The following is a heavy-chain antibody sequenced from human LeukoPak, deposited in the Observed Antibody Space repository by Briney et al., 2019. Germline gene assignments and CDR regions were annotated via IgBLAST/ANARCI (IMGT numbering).Heavy chain of an antibody. V-gene: IGHV4-61*01. CDR3: ARGCRHYDFWSGAYYFDY. Sequence: SETLSLTCTVSGDSVSSGTYYWSWIRQPPGKGLEWIGYIYYSGSTNYNPSLKSRVTISVDTSKNQFSLKLSSVTAADTAVYYCARGCRHYDFWSGAYYFDYWGQGTLVTVSS. CDR2: IYYSGST. CDR1: GDSVSSGTYY. J-gene: IGHJ4*02. D-gene: IGHD3-3*01.